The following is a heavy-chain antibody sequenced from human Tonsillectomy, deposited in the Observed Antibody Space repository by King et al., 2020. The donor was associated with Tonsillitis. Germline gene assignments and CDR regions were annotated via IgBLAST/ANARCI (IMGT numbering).Heavy chain of an antibody. J-gene: IGHJ4*02. CDR2: LSYDGSNK. D-gene: IGHD3-22*01. CDR1: GFTFSSYG. V-gene: IGHV3-30*18. CDR3: AKAGDSSGYYAYFDY. Sequence: VQLVESGGGVVQPGRSLRLSCAASGFTFSSYGMHWVRQAPGKGLEWVAVLSYDGSNKYYADSVKGRFTISRDKSKNTLYLQMNSLRAEDTAVYYCAKAGDSSGYYAYFDYWGQGTLVTVSS.